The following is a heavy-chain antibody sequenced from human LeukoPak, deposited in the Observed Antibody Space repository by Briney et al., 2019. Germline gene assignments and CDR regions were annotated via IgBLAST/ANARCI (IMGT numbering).Heavy chain of an antibody. J-gene: IGHJ5*02. D-gene: IGHD6-19*01. Sequence: PSVTLSLTCTVSGGSISSGSYYRSWIRQPAGKGLEWIGRIYTSGSTNYNPSLKSRVTISVDTSKNQFSLKLSSVTAADTAVYYCARGRAVAGPRGWFDPWGQGTLVTVSS. V-gene: IGHV4-61*02. CDR1: GGSISSGSYY. CDR3: ARGRAVAGPRGWFDP. CDR2: IYTSGST.